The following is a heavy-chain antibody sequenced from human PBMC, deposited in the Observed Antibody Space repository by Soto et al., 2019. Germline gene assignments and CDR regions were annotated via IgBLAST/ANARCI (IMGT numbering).Heavy chain of an antibody. D-gene: IGHD2-2*01. J-gene: IGHJ6*02. CDR1: GGTFSSYA. CDR3: ASSDSPYCSSTSCPLGHYGMDV. Sequence: ASVKVSCKASGGTFSSYAISWVRQAPGQGLEWMGGIIPIFGTANYAQKFQGRVTITADESTSTAYMELSSLRSEDTAVYYCASSDSPYCSSTSCPLGHYGMDVWGQGTTVTVSS. V-gene: IGHV1-69*13. CDR2: IIPIFGTA.